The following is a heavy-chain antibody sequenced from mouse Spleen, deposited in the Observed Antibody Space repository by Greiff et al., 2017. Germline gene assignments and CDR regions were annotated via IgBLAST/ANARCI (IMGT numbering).Heavy chain of an antibody. CDR1: GYTFTDYE. J-gene: IGHJ1*03. V-gene: IGHV1-15*01. CDR2: IDPETGGT. Sequence: VQLQQSGAELVRPGASVTLSCKASGYTFTDYEMHWVKQTPVHGLEWIGAIDPETGGTAYNQKFKGKAILTADKSSSTAYMELRSLTSEDSAVYYCLYYGSSYGYFDVWGTGTTVTVSS. D-gene: IGHD1-1*01. CDR3: LYYGSSYGYFDV.